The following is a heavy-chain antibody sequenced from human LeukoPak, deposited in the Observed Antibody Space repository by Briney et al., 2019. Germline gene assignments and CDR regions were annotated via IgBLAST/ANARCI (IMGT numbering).Heavy chain of an antibody. Sequence: KESGPTLMKPTQTLTLTCTLSGFSLSTSGVGVGWIRQPQGKSLEWLALIYWDDDKRYSPSLKSRLTITKDTSKNQVVLTMTNVDPVDTATYYCAHRPPGGYSYVFDYWGQGTLVTVSS. V-gene: IGHV2-5*02. D-gene: IGHD5-18*01. CDR1: GFSLSTSGVG. CDR3: AHRPPGGYSYVFDY. J-gene: IGHJ4*02. CDR2: IYWDDDK.